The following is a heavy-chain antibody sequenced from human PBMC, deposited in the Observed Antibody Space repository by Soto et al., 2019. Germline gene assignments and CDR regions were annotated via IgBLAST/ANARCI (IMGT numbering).Heavy chain of an antibody. V-gene: IGHV4-39*01. CDR2: IYYSGIT. CDR3: ARSNSGYYKWFDP. D-gene: IGHD3-22*01. J-gene: IGHJ5*02. CDR1: GDSISSSTYY. Sequence: HLQLQESGPGLVKPSETLSLTCTVSGDSISSSTYYWGWIRQPPGKGLEWIGNIYYSGITYYNPSLKRRVAISVDTSKNQFSLTLSSVSAAATAIYYCARSNSGYYKWFDPWGQGTLVTVSS.